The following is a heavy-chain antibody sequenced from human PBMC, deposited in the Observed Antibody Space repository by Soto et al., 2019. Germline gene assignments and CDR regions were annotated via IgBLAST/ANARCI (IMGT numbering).Heavy chain of an antibody. CDR2: IMYTGRT. D-gene: IGHD2-21*02. CDR1: GVSFSGYY. Sequence: PSETLSLTCTVSGVSFSGYYWSWIRQPPGKGLEWIGYIMYTGRTNYNPSLKSRVTISVDTSKNQFSLRLSSVTAADTALYYCARGGDPQKFDYWGQGTLVTVSS. J-gene: IGHJ4*02. CDR3: ARGGDPQKFDY. V-gene: IGHV4-59*01.